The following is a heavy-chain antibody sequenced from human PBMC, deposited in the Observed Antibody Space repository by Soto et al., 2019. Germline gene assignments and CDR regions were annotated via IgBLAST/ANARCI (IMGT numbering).Heavy chain of an antibody. V-gene: IGHV4-34*02. CDR1: GGSFSGNH. CDR2: INHSGSA. Sequence: QVQLQESGAGLLKPSETLSLTCAVYGGSFSGNHWSWIRQPPGKGPEWIGEINHSGSANYNPSLKSRVTMSIDTSKKHFSLKLSSVTAADTAVYYCARAYIGLNFDYWGQGTQVTVSS. D-gene: IGHD3-16*01. J-gene: IGHJ4*02. CDR3: ARAYIGLNFDY.